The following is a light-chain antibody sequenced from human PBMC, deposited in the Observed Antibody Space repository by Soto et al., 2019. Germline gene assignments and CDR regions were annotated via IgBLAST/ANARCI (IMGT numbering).Light chain of an antibody. V-gene: IGKV3-15*01. J-gene: IGKJ1*01. CDR1: QSVSSS. CDR3: QQYNNWWT. CDR2: GAS. Sequence: EIVMTQSPATLSVSPGERATLSCRASQSVSSSLAWYQQKPGRAPRLLIYGASTRATGIPARFSGSGSGTEFILTISSLQSEDFAVYYCQQYNNWWTFGQGTKVEVK.